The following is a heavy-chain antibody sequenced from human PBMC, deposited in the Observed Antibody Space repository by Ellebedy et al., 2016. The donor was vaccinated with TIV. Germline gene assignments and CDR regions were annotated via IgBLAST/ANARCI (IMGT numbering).Heavy chain of an antibody. J-gene: IGHJ6*03. D-gene: IGHD3-3*01. CDR3: ARDLASYDFWSGPPPYYMDV. V-gene: IGHV3-48*01. CDR2: ISSSSRTV. Sequence: GESLKISCAASGFTFSTYAMNWVRQAPGKGLEWTSYISSSSRTVYHADSVKGRFTISRDNAKNSLFLQMNSLRAEDTAVYYCARDLASYDFWSGPPPYYMDVWGRGTTVIVSS. CDR1: GFTFSTYA.